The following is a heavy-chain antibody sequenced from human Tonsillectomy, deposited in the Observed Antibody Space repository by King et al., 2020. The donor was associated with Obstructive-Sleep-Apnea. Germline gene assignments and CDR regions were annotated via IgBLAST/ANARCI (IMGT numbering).Heavy chain of an antibody. CDR1: GFTFDDYG. V-gene: IGHV3-20*01. Sequence: VQLVESGGGVVRPGGSLRLSCAASGFTFDDYGMSWVRQAPGKGLEWVSGINWNGGSTGYADSVKGRFTISRDTAKNSLYLQMIRLRAEDTALYHCARARSSSSSWYKPDYWGQGTLVTVSS. CDR2: INWNGGST. J-gene: IGHJ4*02. D-gene: IGHD6-13*01. CDR3: ARARSSSSSWYKPDY.